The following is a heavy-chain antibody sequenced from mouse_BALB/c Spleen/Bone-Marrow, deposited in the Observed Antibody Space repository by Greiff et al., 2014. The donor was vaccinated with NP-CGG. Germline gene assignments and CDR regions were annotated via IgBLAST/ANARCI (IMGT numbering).Heavy chain of an antibody. V-gene: IGHV1-80*01. CDR1: GYAFSSYW. Sequence: LVESGAELVRPGSSVKISCKASGYAFSSYWMNWVKQRPGQGLEWIGQIYPGDGDTNHNGKFKGKATLTADKSSSTAYMQLSSLTSEDSAVYFCARVRNWADYWGQGTTLTVSS. CDR2: IYPGDGDT. J-gene: IGHJ2*01. CDR3: ARVRNWADY. D-gene: IGHD4-1*01.